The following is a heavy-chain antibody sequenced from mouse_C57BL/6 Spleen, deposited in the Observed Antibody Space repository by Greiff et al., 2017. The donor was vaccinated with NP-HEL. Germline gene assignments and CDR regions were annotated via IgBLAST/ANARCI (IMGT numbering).Heavy chain of an antibody. CDR3: ARVEEITTVVASDY. CDR1: GYSFPGYS. Sequence: VQLQQSGPELVKPGASVKISCKASGYSFPGYSMHWVKQSSEKSLEWIGEITPSTGGTSYNQKFKGKATLTVDKSSSTAYMQLKSLTSEDTAVYYCARVEEITTVVASDYWGQGTTLTVAS. D-gene: IGHD1-1*01. J-gene: IGHJ2*01. V-gene: IGHV1-43*01. CDR2: ITPSTGGT.